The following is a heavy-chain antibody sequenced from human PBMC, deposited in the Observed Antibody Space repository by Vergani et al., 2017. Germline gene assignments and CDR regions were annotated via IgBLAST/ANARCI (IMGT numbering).Heavy chain of an antibody. CDR1: GFSFGDYA. D-gene: IGHD5-18*01. CDR2: IRNKAYGGTT. Sequence: EVQLVESGGGLVPPGRSLRLSCAASGFSFGDYAMTWVRQAPGKGLGLVAFIRNKAYGGTTEYAASVKGRFTISRDDSKRLAYLQLSGLKTEDTAVYFCSRGRGYSFGYSDYWGQGTLVTVSS. CDR3: SRGRGYSFGYSDY. V-gene: IGHV3-49*04. J-gene: IGHJ4*02.